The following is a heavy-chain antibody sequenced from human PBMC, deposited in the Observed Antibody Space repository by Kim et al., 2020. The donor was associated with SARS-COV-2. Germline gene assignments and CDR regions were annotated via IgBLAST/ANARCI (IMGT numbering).Heavy chain of an antibody. Sequence: SETLSLTCAVYGGSFSGYYWSWIRQPPGKGLEWIGEINHSGSTNYNPSLKSRVTISVDTSKNQFSLKLSSVTAADTVVYYCARGKGGGIVVVPAASLACFDYWGQGTLVTVSS. J-gene: IGHJ4*02. CDR2: INHSGST. D-gene: IGHD2-2*01. CDR3: ARGKGGGIVVVPAASLACFDY. CDR1: GGSFSGYY. V-gene: IGHV4-34*01.